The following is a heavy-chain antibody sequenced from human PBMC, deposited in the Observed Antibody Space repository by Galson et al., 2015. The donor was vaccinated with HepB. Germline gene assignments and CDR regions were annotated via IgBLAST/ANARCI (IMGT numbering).Heavy chain of an antibody. CDR1: GYTFTSYA. D-gene: IGHD3-10*01. Sequence: SVKVSCKASGYTFTSYAMHWVRQAPGQRLEWMGWINAGNGNTKYSQKFQGRVTITRDTSASTAYMELSSLRSEDTAVYYCARDMKLLWFGELSPLDYWGQGTLVTVSS. V-gene: IGHV1-3*01. CDR2: INAGNGNT. J-gene: IGHJ4*02. CDR3: ARDMKLLWFGELSPLDY.